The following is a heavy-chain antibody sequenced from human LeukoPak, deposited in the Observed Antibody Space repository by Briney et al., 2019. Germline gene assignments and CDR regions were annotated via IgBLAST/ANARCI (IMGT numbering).Heavy chain of an antibody. V-gene: IGHV4-38-2*01. Sequence: SQTLSLTCAVSGYSINTKYYWGWFRQSPGKGLEWIGRFYYSGATYYNPSLKSRVAISVDTSKNQFSLKLNSVTAADTAMYYCARGSGSYSSNLDYWGQGTLVTVSS. CDR2: FYYSGAT. CDR3: ARGSGSYSSNLDY. CDR1: GYSINTKYY. J-gene: IGHJ4*02. D-gene: IGHD3-10*01.